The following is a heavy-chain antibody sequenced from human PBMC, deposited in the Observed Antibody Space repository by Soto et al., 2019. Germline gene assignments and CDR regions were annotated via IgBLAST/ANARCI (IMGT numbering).Heavy chain of an antibody. CDR3: ARASPVICGGDPCYRLDSSFDS. J-gene: IGHJ5*01. D-gene: IGHD2-21*02. CDR1: GATFSTTV. V-gene: IGHV1-69*01. Sequence: QVQLVQSGAELRKPGSSLRVSCKSSGATFSTTVISWVRQAPGQGLEWMGGIIPLFGTPKYARKFQGRVSITADESTNTVYMELNSLRPDDAAVYYCARASPVICGGDPCYRLDSSFDSWGQGSLVIVSS. CDR2: IIPLFGTP.